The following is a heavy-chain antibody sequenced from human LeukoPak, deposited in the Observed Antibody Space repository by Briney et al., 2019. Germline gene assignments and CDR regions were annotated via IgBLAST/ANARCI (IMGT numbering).Heavy chain of an antibody. D-gene: IGHD1-26*01. CDR1: GYTFTQDF. Sequence: ASVKVSCKASGYTFTQDFIHWVRQAPGQGLEWMGRIRSDSGNTEYAQRFQGRVTMTRDMSITSVSMELHSLTFDDAAVYYCARDLSSPKSWELDYWGQGALVTVSS. J-gene: IGHJ4*02. CDR2: IRSDSGNT. V-gene: IGHV1-2*06. CDR3: ARDLSSPKSWELDY.